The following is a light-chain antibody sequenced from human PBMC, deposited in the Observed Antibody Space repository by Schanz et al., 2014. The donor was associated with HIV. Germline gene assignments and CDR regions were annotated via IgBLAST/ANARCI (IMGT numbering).Light chain of an antibody. CDR1: SSDVGGYNL. CDR2: EGT. Sequence: HSALPQPASVSGSPGQSITISCTGTSSDVGGYNLVSWYQHHPDKAPKLIIYEGTKRPSGVSDRFSGSKSGNTASLTISGLQAEDEADYYCSSYAGTTPFVVFGGGTKLTVL. V-gene: IGLV2-23*03. CDR3: SSYAGTTPFVV. J-gene: IGLJ2*01.